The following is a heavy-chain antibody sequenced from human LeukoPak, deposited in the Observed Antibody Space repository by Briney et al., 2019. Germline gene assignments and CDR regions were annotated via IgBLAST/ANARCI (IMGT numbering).Heavy chain of an antibody. J-gene: IGHJ3*02. CDR3: ARVAKAKNAFDI. Sequence: SETLSLTCTVSGGSISSYYWSWIRQPAGKGLEWIGRIYTSGSTNYNQSLKSRVIMSVDTSKNQFSLKLSSVAAADTAVYYCARVAKAKNAFDIWGQGTMVTVSS. CDR1: GGSISSYY. CDR2: IYTSGST. V-gene: IGHV4-4*07.